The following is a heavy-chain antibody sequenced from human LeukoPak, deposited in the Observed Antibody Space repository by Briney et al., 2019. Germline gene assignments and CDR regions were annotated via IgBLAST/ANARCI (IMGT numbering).Heavy chain of an antibody. CDR2: IKEDGSGK. J-gene: IGHJ4*02. CDR3: ARDPRSKGGDWGDFDY. D-gene: IGHD2-21*02. V-gene: IGHV3-7*01. Sequence: GVSLRLSCAASGFTFSTYWMSWVRQAPGKGLEWVANIKEDGSGKYYVDSVKGRFTISRDNAKNSLYLQMNSLRAEDTAGYYCARDPRSKGGDWGDFDYWGQGTLVTVSS. CDR1: GFTFSTYW.